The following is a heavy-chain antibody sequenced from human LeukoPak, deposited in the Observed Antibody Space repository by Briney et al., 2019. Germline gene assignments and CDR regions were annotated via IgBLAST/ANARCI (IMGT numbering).Heavy chain of an antibody. CDR2: IYHSGST. V-gene: IGHV4-38-2*02. CDR3: ARGGTGVVGVFDY. D-gene: IGHD3/OR15-3a*01. CDR1: GYSISSGFY. Sequence: SSETLSLTCTVSGYSISSGFYWGWIRQSPEKGLEWIGSIYHSGSTYYNPSLKSRVTISVDTSKNQFSLKLSSVTAADTAVYYCARGGTGVVGVFDYWGQGTLVTVSS. J-gene: IGHJ4*02.